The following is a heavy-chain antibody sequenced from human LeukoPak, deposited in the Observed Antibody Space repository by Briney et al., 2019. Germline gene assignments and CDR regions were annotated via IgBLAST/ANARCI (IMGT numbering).Heavy chain of an antibody. CDR2: IYWNDDK. V-gene: IGHV2-5*01. D-gene: IGHD2-2*01. CDR1: GFSLSTSGVG. Sequence: SGPTLVNPTQTLTLTCTFSGFSLSTSGVGVGWIRQPPGKALEWLALIYWNDDKRYIPSLKSRLTITKDTSKNQVVLTMTNMDPVDTATYYCAHSGGYCSSTSCFHKRNFDYWGQGTLVTVSS. J-gene: IGHJ4*02. CDR3: AHSGGYCSSTSCFHKRNFDY.